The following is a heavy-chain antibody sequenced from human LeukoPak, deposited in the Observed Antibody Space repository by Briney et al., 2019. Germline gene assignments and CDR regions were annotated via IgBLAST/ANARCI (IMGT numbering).Heavy chain of an antibody. CDR1: GGSISNYY. D-gene: IGHD2-2*01. CDR3: ARVRYCSTNRCYDREFDN. V-gene: IGHV4-59*01. CDR2: IYYSGNT. Sequence: SETLSLTYTVAGGSISNYYWSLIRQPPGKGLEWIGYIYYSGNTNYNPSLKSRVTISVDTSKNQFSLKLNSVTAADTAVYYCARVRYCSTNRCYDREFDNWGQGTLVTVSS. J-gene: IGHJ4*02.